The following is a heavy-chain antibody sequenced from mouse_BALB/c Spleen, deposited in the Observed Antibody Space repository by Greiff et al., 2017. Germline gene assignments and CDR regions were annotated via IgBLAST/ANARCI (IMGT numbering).Heavy chain of an antibody. CDR1: GFSLSRYS. D-gene: IGHD1-1*01. Sequence: VKLMESGPGLVAPSQSLSITCTVSGFSLSRYSVHWVRQPPGKGLEWLGMIWGGGSTDYNSALKSRLSISKDNSKSQVFLKMNSLQTDDTAMYYCARPYCGSRSWFAYWGQGTLVTVSA. CDR2: IWGGGST. CDR3: ARPYCGSRSWFAY. V-gene: IGHV2-6-4*01. J-gene: IGHJ3*01.